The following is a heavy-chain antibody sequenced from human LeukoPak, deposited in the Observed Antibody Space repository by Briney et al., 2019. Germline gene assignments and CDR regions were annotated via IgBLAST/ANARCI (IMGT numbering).Heavy chain of an antibody. CDR3: ARDYGDNSGWFDP. V-gene: IGHV1-8*03. CDR2: VSPSSGDT. D-gene: IGHD4-23*01. Sequence: ASVKVSCRASGYTFTTYDINWVRQATGQGLEWLGWVSPSSGDTGYAQKFQGRVTITRDSSINTAYMELSSLRSEDTAIYYCARDYGDNSGWFDPWGQGTLVTVSS. CDR1: GYTFTTYD. J-gene: IGHJ5*02.